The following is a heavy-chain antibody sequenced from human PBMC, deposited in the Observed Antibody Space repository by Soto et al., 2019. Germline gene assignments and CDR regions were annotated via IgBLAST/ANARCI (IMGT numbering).Heavy chain of an antibody. Sequence: SETLSLTCTVSGGSTNSRSDYWGWIRQPPGKGLEWIGEISQSGNTNYSPSLKSRVSISIDTSKKQFSLNLASVSAADTAVYYCARAPKVSGSSQTRPDFWGQGTLVTVSS. CDR1: GGSTNSRSDY. CDR3: ARAPKVSGSSQTRPDF. CDR2: ISQSGNT. V-gene: IGHV4-39*07. J-gene: IGHJ4*02. D-gene: IGHD6-6*01.